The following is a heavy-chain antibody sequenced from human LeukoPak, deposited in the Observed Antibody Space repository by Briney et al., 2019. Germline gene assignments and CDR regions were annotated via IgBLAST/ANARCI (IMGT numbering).Heavy chain of an antibody. D-gene: IGHD3-10*01. J-gene: IGHJ5*02. Sequence: ASQTLSLTCAVAGGSISSNNWWSWVRQPPGKGLDWIGEIYHRGSTNYNPSLKSLVTISVDKSKSQFSLKLSSVTAADTAVYYCARVIGYYGSGSYLWFDPWGQGTLVTVSS. V-gene: IGHV4-4*02. CDR1: GGSISSNNW. CDR3: ARVIGYYGSGSYLWFDP. CDR2: IYHRGST.